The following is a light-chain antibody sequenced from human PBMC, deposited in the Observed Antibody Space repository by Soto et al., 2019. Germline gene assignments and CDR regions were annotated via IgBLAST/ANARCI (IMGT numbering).Light chain of an antibody. V-gene: IGLV1-36*01. CDR2: YDD. J-gene: IGLJ2*01. CDR1: ISNVGNNA. Sequence: QSVVTQPPSVSEAPRQRVTISCSGSISNVGNNAVNWYQQLPGKAPKLLIYYDDLRPSGVSDRFSGSKSGTSASLAIRGLQSEDEADYYCAVWDDNVYGVVFGGGTKLTVL. CDR3: AVWDDNVYGVV.